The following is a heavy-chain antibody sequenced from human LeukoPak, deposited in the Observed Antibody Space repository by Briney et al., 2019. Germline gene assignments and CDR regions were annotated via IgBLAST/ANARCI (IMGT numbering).Heavy chain of an antibody. V-gene: IGHV3-23*01. CDR1: GFTFSSYA. CDR3: AKDGYSANYERFDS. CDR2: ISGSGSNT. J-gene: IGHJ4*02. D-gene: IGHD1-26*01. Sequence: GGSLRLSCAASGFTFSSYAMSWVRQAPGKGLEWVSAISGSGSNTNYADSVKGRFTISRDNSKNTLYLQMTSLRAEDTAVYYCAKDGYSANYERFDSWGRGILVTVSS.